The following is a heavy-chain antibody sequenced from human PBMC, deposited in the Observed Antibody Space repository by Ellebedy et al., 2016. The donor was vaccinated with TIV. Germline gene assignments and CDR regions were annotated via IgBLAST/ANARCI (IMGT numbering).Heavy chain of an antibody. V-gene: IGHV3-30-3*01. CDR3: AREENSGWDWVGKY. CDR1: GFIFSRYA. CDR2: ISYDGSKT. D-gene: IGHD6-19*01. J-gene: IGHJ4*02. Sequence: GESLKISXAASGFIFSRYAMHWVRQAPGKGLEWVTLISYDGSKTYCADSVKGRFTISRDNSKNTLYLQMNSLRAEDTAVYYCAREENSGWDWVGKYWGQGTLVTVSS.